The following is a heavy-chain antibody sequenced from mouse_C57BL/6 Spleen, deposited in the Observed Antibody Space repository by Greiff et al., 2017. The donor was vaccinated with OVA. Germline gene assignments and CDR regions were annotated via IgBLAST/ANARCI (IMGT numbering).Heavy chain of an antibody. V-gene: IGHV1-74*01. Sequence: VQLQQPGAELVKPGASVKVSCKASGYTFTSYWMHWVKQRPGQGLEWIGRIHPSDGDTNYNQKFKGKATLTVDKSSSTAYMQLSSLTSEDSAVYYCAVDSSGYVMCAYWGQGTLVTVSA. CDR1: GYTFTSYW. CDR2: IHPSDGDT. J-gene: IGHJ3*01. CDR3: AVDSSGYVMCAY. D-gene: IGHD3-2*02.